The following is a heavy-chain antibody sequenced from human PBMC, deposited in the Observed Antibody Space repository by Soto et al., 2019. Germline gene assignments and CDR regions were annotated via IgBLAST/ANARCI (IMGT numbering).Heavy chain of an antibody. Sequence: QVQLQESGPGLVKRSETLSLTCSVSAGSVSSGSYHRSWSRQRPERGLEWIGFKPYTGSPDNNPPNMTRAVEEIARSKNQYSRKLSSVTAADSSGDFCARVGWGGDSWGQGTLVTVSS. CDR2: KPYTGSP. J-gene: IGHJ4*02. D-gene: IGHD7-27*01. V-gene: IGHV4-61*01. CDR1: AGSVSSGSYH. CDR3: ARVGWGGDS.